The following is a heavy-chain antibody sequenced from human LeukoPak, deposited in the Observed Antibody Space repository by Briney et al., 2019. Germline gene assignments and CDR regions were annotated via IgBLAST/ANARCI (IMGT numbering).Heavy chain of an antibody. CDR1: GGSISTYY. CDR3: ARPYSSGWRGAFDI. V-gene: IGHV4-59*08. J-gene: IGHJ3*02. D-gene: IGHD6-19*01. Sequence: SETLSLTCTVSGGSISTYYWSWIRQPPGKGPEWIGNIYYSGSTNYNPSLKSRVTISVDTSKNQFSLKLSSVTAADTAIYYCARPYSSGWRGAFDIWGQETMVTVSS. CDR2: IYYSGST.